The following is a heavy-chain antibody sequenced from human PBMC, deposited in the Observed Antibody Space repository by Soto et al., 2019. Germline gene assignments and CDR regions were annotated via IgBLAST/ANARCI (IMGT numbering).Heavy chain of an antibody. CDR1: GGSISSGGYY. Sequence: SETLSLTCTVSGGSISSGGYYWSWIRQHPGKGLEWIGYIYYSGSTYYNPSLKSRVTISVDTSKNQFSLKLSSVTAADTAVYYCARGPLPHCSSTSCIGLFDYWGQGTLVTVSS. CDR3: ARGPLPHCSSTSCIGLFDY. CDR2: IYYSGST. J-gene: IGHJ4*02. V-gene: IGHV4-31*03. D-gene: IGHD2-2*01.